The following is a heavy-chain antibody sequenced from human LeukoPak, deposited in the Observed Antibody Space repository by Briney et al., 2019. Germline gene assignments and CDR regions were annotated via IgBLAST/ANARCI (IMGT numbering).Heavy chain of an antibody. Sequence: GGSLRLSCTVSGFTVSSNSMSWVRQAPGKRLEWVSFIYSDNTHSSDSVKGRFTISRDNSKNTLYLQMNSLRAEDTAVYYCARRAGAYSHPYDYWGQGTLVTVSS. D-gene: IGHD4/OR15-4a*01. CDR2: IYSDNT. CDR1: GFTVSSNS. CDR3: ARRAGAYSHPYDY. V-gene: IGHV3-53*01. J-gene: IGHJ4*02.